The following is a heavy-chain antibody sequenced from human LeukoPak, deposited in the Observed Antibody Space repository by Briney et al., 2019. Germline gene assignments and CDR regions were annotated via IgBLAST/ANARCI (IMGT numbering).Heavy chain of an antibody. V-gene: IGHV3-23*01. CDR2: ISGSGGST. CDR1: GFTFSSYA. Sequence: GGSLRLSCAASGFTFSSYAMSWVRQAPGKGLEWVSAISGSGGSTYYADSVKGRFTISRDNSKNTLYLQMNSLRAEDTAVYYCAKDPRQGYLGYCTNCHIIWGQGTMVTVSS. D-gene: IGHD2-8*01. J-gene: IGHJ3*02. CDR3: AKDPRQGYLGYCTNCHII.